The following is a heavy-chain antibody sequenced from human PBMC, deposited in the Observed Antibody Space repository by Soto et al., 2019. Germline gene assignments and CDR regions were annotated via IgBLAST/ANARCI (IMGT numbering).Heavy chain of an antibody. CDR2: INAGNGNT. CDR1: GYTFTSYA. CDR3: ARGNVVVPAAISYYGMDV. D-gene: IGHD2-2*01. J-gene: IGHJ6*02. Sequence: GASVKVSCKASGYTFTSYAMHWVRQAPGQRLEWMGWINAGNGNTKYSQKFQGRVTITRDTSASTAYMELSSLRSEDTAVYYCARGNVVVPAAISYYGMDVWGQGTTVTVSS. V-gene: IGHV1-3*01.